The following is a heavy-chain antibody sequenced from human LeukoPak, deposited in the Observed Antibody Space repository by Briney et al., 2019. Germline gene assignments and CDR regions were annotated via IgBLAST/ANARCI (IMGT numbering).Heavy chain of an antibody. CDR1: GFSIKTYS. D-gene: IGHD6-13*01. V-gene: IGHV3-21*06. CDR2: SSNG. Sequence: GGSLRLSCAASGFSIKTYSVTWVRQAPGKGLEWVSSSSNGGRFAISRDNAKNSLYLEMNSLRVEDTAVYYCAREGSSRLHYGMDVWGQGTTVTVSS. CDR3: AREGSSRLHYGMDV. J-gene: IGHJ6*02.